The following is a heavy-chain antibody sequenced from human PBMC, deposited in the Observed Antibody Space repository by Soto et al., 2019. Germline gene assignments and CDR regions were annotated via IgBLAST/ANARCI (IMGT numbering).Heavy chain of an antibody. J-gene: IGHJ4*02. CDR1: GLTISGKKY. Sequence: DVQLVESGGGLIQPGESLRLSCAAFGLTISGKKYVAWVRQAPGKGLEWVSGLYDVDGSFYADSVRGRFTTSSDSSKTTVYLQMNSLKVEDTAVYYCAKFPVYYSTSTSGSRYFDSWGQGTLVTVS. D-gene: IGHD6-6*01. CDR3: AKFPVYYSTSTSGSRYFDS. CDR2: LYDVDGS. V-gene: IGHV3-53*01.